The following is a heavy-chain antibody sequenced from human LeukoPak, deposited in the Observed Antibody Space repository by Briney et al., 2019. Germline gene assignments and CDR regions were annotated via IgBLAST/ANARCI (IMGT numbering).Heavy chain of an antibody. CDR3: ARCITIFGVVIAYYFDY. D-gene: IGHD3-3*01. V-gene: IGHV4-39*01. J-gene: IGHJ4*02. CDR2: IYYSGST. CDR1: GGSISSSSYY. Sequence: SETLSLTCTVSGGSISSSSYYWGWIRQPPGKGLEWIGSIYYSGSTYYNPSLKSRVTISVDTSKNQFSLKLSSVTAADTAVYYCARCITIFGVVIAYYFDYWGQGTLVTVSS.